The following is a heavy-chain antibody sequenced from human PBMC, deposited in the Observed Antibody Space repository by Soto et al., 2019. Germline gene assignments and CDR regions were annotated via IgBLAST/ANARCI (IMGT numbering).Heavy chain of an antibody. CDR3: ARGDDFWSGYSLFGY. D-gene: IGHD3-3*01. CDR2: IYYSGSA. CDR1: GGSISSYY. V-gene: IGHV4-59*01. Sequence: SETLSLTCTVSGGSISSYYWSWIRQPPGKGLEWIGYIYYSGSANYNPSLKSRVTISVDTSKNQFSLKLSSVTAADTAVYSCARGDDFWSGYSLFGYWGQGTLVTVSS. J-gene: IGHJ4*02.